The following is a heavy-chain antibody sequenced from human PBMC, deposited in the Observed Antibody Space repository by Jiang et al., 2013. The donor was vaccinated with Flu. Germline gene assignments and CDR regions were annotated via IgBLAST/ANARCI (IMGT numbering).Heavy chain of an antibody. V-gene: IGHV1-24*01. CDR2: FDPEDGET. CDR1: GYTLTELS. CDR3: ATYLDGAYGEDAGANWFDP. D-gene: IGHD4-17*01. J-gene: IGHJ5*02. Sequence: KPGASVKVSCKVSGYTLTELSMHWVRQAPGKGLEWMGGFDPEDGETIYAQKFQGRVTMTEDTSTDTAYMELSSLRSEDTAVYYCATYLDGAYGEDAGANWFDPWGQGTLVTVSS.